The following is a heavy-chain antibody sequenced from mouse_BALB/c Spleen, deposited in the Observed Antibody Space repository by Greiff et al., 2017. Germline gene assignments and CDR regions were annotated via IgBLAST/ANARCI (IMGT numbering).Heavy chain of an antibody. J-gene: IGHJ2*01. V-gene: IGHV3-6*02. Sequence: DVKLQESGPGLVKPSQSLSLTCSVTGYSITSGYYWNWIRQFPGNKLEWMGYISYDGSNNYNPSLKNRISITRDTSKNQFFLKLNSVTTEDTATYYCARRAHYYGSTDYWGQGTTLTVSS. CDR3: ARRAHYYGSTDY. CDR1: GYSITSGYY. D-gene: IGHD1-1*01. CDR2: ISYDGSN.